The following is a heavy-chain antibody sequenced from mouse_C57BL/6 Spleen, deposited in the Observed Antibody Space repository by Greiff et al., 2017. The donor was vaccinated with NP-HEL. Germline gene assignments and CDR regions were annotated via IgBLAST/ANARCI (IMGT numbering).Heavy chain of an antibody. D-gene: IGHD1-1*01. CDR2: ISSGSSTI. J-gene: IGHJ4*01. CDR1: GFTFSDSG. V-gene: IGHV5-17*01. Sequence: DVMLVESGGGLVKPGGSLKLSCAASGFTFSDSGMHWVRQAPEKGLEWVAYISSGSSTIYYADTVKGRFTISRDNAKNTLFLQMTRLRSEETAMYYCARPITTVVAIYYAMDYWGQGTSVTVSS. CDR3: ARPITTVVAIYYAMDY.